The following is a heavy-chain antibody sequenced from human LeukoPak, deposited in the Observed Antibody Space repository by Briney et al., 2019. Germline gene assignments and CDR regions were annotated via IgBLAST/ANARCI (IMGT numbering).Heavy chain of an antibody. CDR3: AKTWNYEDYFDY. CDR2: ISYDGSNK. Sequence: GGSLRLSCAASGFTLSSYGMHWVRQVAGKGLEWVAVISYDGSNKYYADSVKGRFTISRNKSKNTLYLQMNSLRAEDTAVYYCAKTWNYEDYFDYWGQETLVTVSS. J-gene: IGHJ4*02. D-gene: IGHD1-7*01. V-gene: IGHV3-30*18. CDR1: GFTLSSYG.